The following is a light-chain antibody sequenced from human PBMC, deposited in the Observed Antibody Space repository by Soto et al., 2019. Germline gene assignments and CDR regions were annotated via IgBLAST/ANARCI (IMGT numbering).Light chain of an antibody. CDR2: DAS. CDR1: QSISNNY. J-gene: IGKJ4*01. V-gene: IGKV3-20*01. Sequence: EIVLTQSPGTLSLSPGEGATLSCRASQSISNNYLAWYQQTPGQAPRLLIYDASSRATGISDRFSGSGSGTAFTLTISRLEPEDFAMYYCHHYGTSPLTFGGGTKVEIK. CDR3: HHYGTSPLT.